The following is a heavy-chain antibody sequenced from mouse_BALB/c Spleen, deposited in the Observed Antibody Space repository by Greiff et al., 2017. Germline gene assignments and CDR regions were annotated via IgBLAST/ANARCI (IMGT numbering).Heavy chain of an antibody. CDR1: GYAFTNYL. CDR2: IYPGSGGT. V-gene: IGHV1-54*01. Sequence: QVQLQQSGAELVRPGTSVKVSCKASGYAFTNYLIEWVKQRPGQGLEWIGVIYPGSGGTNYNEKFKGKATLTADKSSSTVYMQLSSLTSDDSAVYFCAGPQGRGMDYWGQGTSVTVSS. CDR3: AGPQGRGMDY. J-gene: IGHJ4*01.